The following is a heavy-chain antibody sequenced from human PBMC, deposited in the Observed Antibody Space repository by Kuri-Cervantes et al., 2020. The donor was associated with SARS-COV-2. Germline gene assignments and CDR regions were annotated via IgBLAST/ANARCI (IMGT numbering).Heavy chain of an antibody. D-gene: IGHD1-1*01. CDR1: GGSLSGSF. V-gene: IGHV4-34*01. J-gene: IGHJ5*02. CDR3: ARDRRTGRIDP. Sequence: SETLSLTCAVYGGSLSGSFWSWIRQSPGKGLEWIGEVNHNGGANYNPSLRSRVTISVDTSKTQFSLKLSSVTAADTAVYYCARDRRTGRIDPWGQGTLVTVSS. CDR2: VNHNGGA.